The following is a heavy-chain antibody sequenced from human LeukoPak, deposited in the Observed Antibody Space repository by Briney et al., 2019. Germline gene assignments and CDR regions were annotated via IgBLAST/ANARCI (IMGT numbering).Heavy chain of an antibody. V-gene: IGHV6-1*01. CDR2: TYYRSKWYN. J-gene: IGHJ6*02. CDR1: GDSVSSYIAA. Sequence: SQTLSLTCAISGDSVSSYIAALNWIRQSPSRGLEWLGRTYYRSKWYNDYAVSVKSRVTINPDTSKNQFSLQLNSVTPDDTAVYYCARDQDGMDVWGQGTTVTVSS. CDR3: ARDQDGMDV.